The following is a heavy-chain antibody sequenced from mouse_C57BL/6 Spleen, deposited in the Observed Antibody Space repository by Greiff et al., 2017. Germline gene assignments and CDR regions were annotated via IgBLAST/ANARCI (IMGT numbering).Heavy chain of an antibody. CDR2: INYDGSST. D-gene: IGHD1-1*01. CDR3: ARDDYGSSYDAMDY. V-gene: IGHV5-16*01. J-gene: IGHJ4*01. CDR1: GFTFSDYY. Sequence: DVQLVESEGGLVQPGSSMKLSCTASGFTFSDYYMAWVRQVPEKGLEWVANINYDGSSTYYLDSLKSRFIISRDNAKNILYLQMSSLKSEDTATYYCARDDYGSSYDAMDYWGQGTSVTVSS.